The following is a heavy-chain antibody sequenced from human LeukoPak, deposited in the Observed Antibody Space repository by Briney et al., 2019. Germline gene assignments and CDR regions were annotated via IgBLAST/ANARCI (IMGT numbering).Heavy chain of an antibody. V-gene: IGHV3-53*01. CDR2: IYSGGST. CDR3: AGGPAAIHYYFDY. Sequence: GGSLRLSCAASGFTVSSNHMSWVRQAPGKGLEWVSVIYSGGSTDYADSVKGRFTISRDNLKNTLYLQMNSLRAEDTAVYYCAGGPAAIHYYFDYWGQGTLVTVSS. D-gene: IGHD2-2*01. J-gene: IGHJ4*02. CDR1: GFTVSSNH.